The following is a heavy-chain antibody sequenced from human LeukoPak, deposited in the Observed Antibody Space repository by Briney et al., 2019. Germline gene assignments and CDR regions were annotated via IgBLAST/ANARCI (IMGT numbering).Heavy chain of an antibody. V-gene: IGHV1-18*04. CDR3: ARVSYGSGYYFDY. Sequence: ASVKVSCKASGYTFTGYYMHWVRQAPGQGLEWMGWISAYNGNTNYAQKLQGRVTMTTDTSTSTAYMELRSLRSDDTAVYYCARVSYGSGYYFDYWGQGTLVTVSS. D-gene: IGHD3-10*01. CDR2: ISAYNGNT. CDR1: GYTFTGYY. J-gene: IGHJ4*02.